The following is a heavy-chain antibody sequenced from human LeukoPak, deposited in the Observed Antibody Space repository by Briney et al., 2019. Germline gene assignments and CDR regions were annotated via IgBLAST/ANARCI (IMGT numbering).Heavy chain of an antibody. Sequence: GGSLRLSCAASGFSFSTYSMHWVRQAPGKGLEWVGFIRSKAYGGTTEYAASVKGRFTISRDDSKSIAYLQMNSLKTEDTAVYYCTRVERLYYFDYWGQGTLVTVSS. V-gene: IGHV3-49*04. J-gene: IGHJ4*02. CDR3: TRVERLYYFDY. CDR2: IRSKAYGGTT. CDR1: GFSFSTYS.